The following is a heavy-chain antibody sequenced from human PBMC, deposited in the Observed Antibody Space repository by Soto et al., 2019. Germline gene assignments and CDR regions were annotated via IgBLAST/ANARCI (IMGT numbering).Heavy chain of an antibody. J-gene: IGHJ3*02. CDR3: ARDLYSTSWYVRAFDM. V-gene: IGHV1-18*01. Sequence: ASVKVSCKAAGYTFTSYGISWVRQAPGQGLEWMGGISPSTTTTTYAQKFQGRVTMTRDTSTSTVFLELSSLRSGDTAVYFCARDLYSTSWYVRAFDMWGQGTMVTVSS. D-gene: IGHD6-13*01. CDR1: GYTFTSYG. CDR2: ISPSTTTT.